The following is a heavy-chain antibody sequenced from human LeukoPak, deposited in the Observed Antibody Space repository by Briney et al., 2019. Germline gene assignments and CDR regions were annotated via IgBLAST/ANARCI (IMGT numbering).Heavy chain of an antibody. CDR2: VYYGGST. V-gene: IGHV4-59*08. Sequence: SETLSLTCTVSGGSISSYYWSWIRQPPGKGLEWIGHVYYGGSTNYNPSLKSRVTMSVDSSKSHFSLKLSSVTAADTAVYYCAKSYYYASGLDYWGQGTLVTVSS. D-gene: IGHD3-10*01. CDR3: AKSYYYASGLDY. CDR1: GGSISSYY. J-gene: IGHJ4*02.